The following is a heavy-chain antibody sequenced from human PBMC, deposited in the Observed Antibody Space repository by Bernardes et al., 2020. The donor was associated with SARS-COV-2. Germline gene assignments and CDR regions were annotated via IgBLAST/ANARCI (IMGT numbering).Heavy chain of an antibody. J-gene: IGHJ6*04. V-gene: IGHV4-34*01. CDR3: ARYLMV. CDR2: IDHKGNT. CDR1: GVSFSGYY. Sequence: SESLSLTCTVSGVSFSGYYWSWIRQPPGKGLEWIGEIDHKGNTNYTPSLKNRVTITLDTSKNQFSLNLTSVTAADTAVYYCARYLMVWGEGTTVAVSS.